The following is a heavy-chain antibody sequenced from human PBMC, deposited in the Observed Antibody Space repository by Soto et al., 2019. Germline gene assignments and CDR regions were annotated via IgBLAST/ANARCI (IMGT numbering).Heavy chain of an antibody. J-gene: IGHJ6*02. D-gene: IGHD1-20*01. CDR1: GGTFSSYA. V-gene: IGHV1-69*06. Sequence: SVKVSCKASGGTFSSYAISWVRQAPGQGLEWMGGIIPIFGTANYAQKFQGRVTITADKSTSTAYMELSSLRSEDTAVYYCARREYNWNEDAEYYYYGMDVWGQGTTVTVSS. CDR3: ARREYNWNEDAEYYYYGMDV. CDR2: IIPIFGTA.